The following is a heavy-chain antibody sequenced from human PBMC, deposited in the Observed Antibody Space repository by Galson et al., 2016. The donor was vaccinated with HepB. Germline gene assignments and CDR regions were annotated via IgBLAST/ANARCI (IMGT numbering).Heavy chain of an antibody. V-gene: IGHV5-51*01. CDR3: ARLNPFRDCSGDTCYTSMYYYGY. Sequence: QSGAEVKKPGESLKISCTGSGSSFSHYWIAWVRQVPGKGLEWMGIIYPDDSETRYSPSYRGQVTISVDKSISIAYLQWSSLKASDTAIYYCARLNPFRDCSGDTCYTSMYYYGYWGQGTLVTVSS. CDR1: GSSFSHYW. D-gene: IGHD2-15*01. CDR2: IYPDDSET. J-gene: IGHJ4*02.